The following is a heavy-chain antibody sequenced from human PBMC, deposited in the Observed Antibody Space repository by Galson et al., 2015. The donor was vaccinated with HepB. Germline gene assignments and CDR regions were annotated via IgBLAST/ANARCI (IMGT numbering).Heavy chain of an antibody. Sequence: PGQGLEWMGGIIPIFGTANYAQKFQGRVTITADKSTSTAYMELSSLRSEDTAVYYCARDTDLGYTRYSSSWTNGMDVWGQGTTVTVSS. D-gene: IGHD6-13*01. CDR3: ARDTDLGYTRYSSSWTNGMDV. CDR2: IIPIFGTA. V-gene: IGHV1-69*06. J-gene: IGHJ6*02.